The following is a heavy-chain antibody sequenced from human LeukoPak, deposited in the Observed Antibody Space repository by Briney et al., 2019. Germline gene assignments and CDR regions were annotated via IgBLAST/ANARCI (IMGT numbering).Heavy chain of an antibody. CDR1: GFTFSSYN. J-gene: IGHJ4*02. D-gene: IGHD3-22*01. V-gene: IGHV3-21*01. CDR2: ISGSGDYI. CDR3: ARDADDSVYYYRGWDYFDS. Sequence: GGSLRLSCAASGFTFSSYNMNWVRQAPGKGLEWVSSISGSGDYIYYADSVKGRFTISRDNAKYSLYLQMSSLRAEDTAVDYCARDADDSVYYYRGWDYFDSWGQGTLVTVAS.